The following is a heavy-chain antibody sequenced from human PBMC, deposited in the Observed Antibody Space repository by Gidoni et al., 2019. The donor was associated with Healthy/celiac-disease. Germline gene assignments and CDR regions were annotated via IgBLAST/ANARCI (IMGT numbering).Heavy chain of an antibody. Sequence: QVQLVESGGGVVQPGRSLRLSCAASGFTFRSYGMPWVRQAPGKGLEWVAVIWYDGSNKYYADSVKGRFTISRDNSKNTLYLQMNSLRAEDTAVYYCARDLRGYCSGGSCYPYYYYGMDVWGQGTTVTVSS. CDR3: ARDLRGYCSGGSCYPYYYYGMDV. V-gene: IGHV3-33*01. J-gene: IGHJ6*02. D-gene: IGHD2-15*01. CDR2: IWYDGSNK. CDR1: GFTFRSYG.